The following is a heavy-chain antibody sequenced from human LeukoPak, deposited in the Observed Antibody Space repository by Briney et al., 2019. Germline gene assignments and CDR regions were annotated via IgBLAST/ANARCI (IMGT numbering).Heavy chain of an antibody. CDR3: TIVGADHGFDY. CDR2: ISSSSSYI. V-gene: IGHV3-21*01. D-gene: IGHD1-26*01. Sequence: GGSLKLSCAASGFTFSSYSMNWVRQAPGKGLEWVSSISSSSSYIYYADSVKGRFTISRDNAKNSLYLQMNSLRAEDTAVYYCTIVGADHGFDYWGQGTLVTVSS. J-gene: IGHJ4*02. CDR1: GFTFSSYS.